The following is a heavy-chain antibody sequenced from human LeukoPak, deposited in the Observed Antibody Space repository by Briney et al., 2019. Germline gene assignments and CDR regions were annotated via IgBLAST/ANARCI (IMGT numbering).Heavy chain of an antibody. V-gene: IGHV1-18*04. CDR1: GYTFTSYG. Sequence: ASVKVSCKASGYTFTSYGISWVRQAPGQGLEWMGWISAYNGNTNCAQKLQDRVTMTTDTSTSTAYMELRSLRSDDTAVYYCARVPTYCSGGSCYPDNYYFDYWGQGTLVTVSS. J-gene: IGHJ4*02. D-gene: IGHD2-15*01. CDR2: ISAYNGNT. CDR3: ARVPTYCSGGSCYPDNYYFDY.